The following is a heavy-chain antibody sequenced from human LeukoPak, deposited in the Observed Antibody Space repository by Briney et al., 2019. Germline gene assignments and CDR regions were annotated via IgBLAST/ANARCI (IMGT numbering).Heavy chain of an antibody. D-gene: IGHD3-3*01. Sequence: SETLSLTCTVPGGSISSYYWSWIRQPPGKGLEWIGYIYYSGSTNYNPSLKSRVTISVDTSKNQFSLKLSSVTAADTAVYYCARAIGTIFGVVDAFDIWGQGTMVTVSS. J-gene: IGHJ3*02. CDR1: GGSISSYY. CDR3: ARAIGTIFGVVDAFDI. V-gene: IGHV4-59*01. CDR2: IYYSGST.